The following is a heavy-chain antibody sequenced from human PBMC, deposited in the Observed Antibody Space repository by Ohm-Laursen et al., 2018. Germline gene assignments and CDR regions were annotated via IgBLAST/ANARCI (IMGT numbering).Heavy chain of an antibody. D-gene: IGHD3-22*01. Sequence: SDTLSLTCAVSGYSISSGYYWGWIRQPPGKGLEWIGSIYHSGSTYYNPSLKSRVTISVDTSKNQFSLKLSSVTAADTAVYYCARDRASSGYLDYWGQGTLVTVSS. J-gene: IGHJ4*02. CDR2: IYHSGST. CDR3: ARDRASSGYLDY. V-gene: IGHV4-38-2*02. CDR1: GYSISSGYY.